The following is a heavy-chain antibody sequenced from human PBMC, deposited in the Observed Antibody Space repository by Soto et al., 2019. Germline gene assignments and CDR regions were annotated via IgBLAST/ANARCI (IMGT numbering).Heavy chain of an antibody. CDR2: LYNRDNT. J-gene: IGHJ5*02. CDR1: GGWNDSYSYH. Sequence: SETLSLSCTVSGGWNDSYSYHYGRFRQPPGKGLEWIVHLYNRDNTYYTPSLRSRVTVSVDTSKNHFSLKLDSVAAADTAVYFCAEQVPRGSSSSGWFDPWGQGILVT. CDR3: AEQVPRGSSSSGWFDP. D-gene: IGHD6-6*01. V-gene: IGHV4-39*07.